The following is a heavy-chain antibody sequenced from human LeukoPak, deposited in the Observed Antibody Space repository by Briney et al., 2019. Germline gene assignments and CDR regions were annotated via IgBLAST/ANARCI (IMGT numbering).Heavy chain of an antibody. CDR2: IIPIFGTA. J-gene: IGHJ6*02. CDR3: ARGRDGCQYYYYGMDV. D-gene: IGHD5-24*01. V-gene: IGHV1-69*13. Sequence: ASVKVSCKASGGTFSSYAISWVRQAPGQGLEWMGGIIPIFGTANYAQKFQGRVTITADESTSTAYMELSSPRSEDTAVYYCARGRDGCQYYYYGMDVWGQGTTVTVSS. CDR1: GGTFSSYA.